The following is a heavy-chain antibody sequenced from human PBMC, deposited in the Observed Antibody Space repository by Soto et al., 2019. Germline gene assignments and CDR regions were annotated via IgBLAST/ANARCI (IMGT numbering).Heavy chain of an antibody. CDR1: GFTFSSYA. J-gene: IGHJ4*02. CDR3: ARAESSYTSGITGEFALSVAFDY. Sequence: GGSLRLSCAASGFTFSSYAMHWVRQAPGKGLEWVAVISYDGSNKYYADSVKGRFTISRDNSKNTLYLQMNSLRAEDTAVYYCARAESSYTSGITGEFALSVAFDYWGQGTLVTVSS. CDR2: ISYDGSNK. V-gene: IGHV3-30-3*01. D-gene: IGHD7-27*01.